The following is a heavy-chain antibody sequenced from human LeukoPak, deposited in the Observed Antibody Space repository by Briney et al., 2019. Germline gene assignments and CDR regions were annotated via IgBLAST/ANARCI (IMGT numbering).Heavy chain of an antibody. J-gene: IGHJ4*02. CDR1: VYTFTAYY. V-gene: IGHV1-2*02. CDR3: ARSRESCTGGTCPGDY. Sequence: ASVKVSCKASVYTFTAYYMHWVRQAPGQGLEWLGWINPNSDVTRYAQKFQGRVTMTRDTSISTVYMELSRLRSDDTAVYYCARSRESCTGGTCPGDYWGQGTRVTVSA. CDR2: INPNSDVT. D-gene: IGHD2-8*02.